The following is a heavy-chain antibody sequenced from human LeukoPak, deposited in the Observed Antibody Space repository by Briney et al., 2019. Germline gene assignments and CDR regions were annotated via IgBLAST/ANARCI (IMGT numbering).Heavy chain of an antibody. J-gene: IGHJ3*02. Sequence: SETLSLTCTVSGGSISSSSYYWGWIRQPPGKGLEWIGSIYYSGSTYYNPSLKSRVTISVDTSKNQFSLKLSSVTAADTAVYYCARGPGTRAKRVVVRSFDIWGQGTMVTVSS. D-gene: IGHD3-22*01. CDR2: IYYSGST. V-gene: IGHV4-39*01. CDR3: ARGPGTRAKRVVVRSFDI. CDR1: GGSISSSSYY.